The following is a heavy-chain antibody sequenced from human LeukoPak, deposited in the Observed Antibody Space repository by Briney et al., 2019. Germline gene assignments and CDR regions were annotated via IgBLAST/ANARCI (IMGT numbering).Heavy chain of an antibody. Sequence: SVKVSCKASGGTFSSYAFSWVRQAPGQGLEWMGGFNPLFGTTNYAQRFQGRLTITTDESASTVYMELSSLRSEDTAVYYCARTNGYSYAVDAFDIWAQGTMVTVSS. CDR3: ARTNGYSYAVDAFDI. D-gene: IGHD5-18*01. CDR1: GGTFSSYA. V-gene: IGHV1-69*05. CDR2: FNPLFGTT. J-gene: IGHJ3*02.